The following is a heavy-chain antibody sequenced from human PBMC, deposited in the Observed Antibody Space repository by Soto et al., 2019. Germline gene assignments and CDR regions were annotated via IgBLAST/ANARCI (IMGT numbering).Heavy chain of an antibody. Sequence: SQTLSLTCAISGDSGSSNSAAWNWIRQSPSRGLEWLGRTYYRSKWYNDYAVSVKSRITINPDTSKNQFSLQLNSVTPEDTAVYYCPRALTYSSRWDHLDYPGQGTLVTGSS. CDR1: GDSGSSNSAA. J-gene: IGHJ4*02. V-gene: IGHV6-1*01. CDR2: TYYRSKWYN. CDR3: PRALTYSSRWDHLDY. D-gene: IGHD6-19*01.